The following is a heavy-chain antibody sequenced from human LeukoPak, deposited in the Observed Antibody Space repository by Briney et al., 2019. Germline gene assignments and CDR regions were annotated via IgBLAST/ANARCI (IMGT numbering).Heavy chain of an antibody. CDR3: ARDRRLVGAYYYYGMDV. V-gene: IGHV4-39*07. CDR2: IYYSGST. Sequence: TSETLSLTCTVSGGSISSSSYYWGWIRQPPGKGLEWIGSIYYSGSTYYNPSLKSRVTISVDTSKNQFSLKLSSVTAADTAVYYCARDRRLVGAYYYYGMDVWGQGTTVTVSS. D-gene: IGHD1-26*01. J-gene: IGHJ6*02. CDR1: GGSISSSSYY.